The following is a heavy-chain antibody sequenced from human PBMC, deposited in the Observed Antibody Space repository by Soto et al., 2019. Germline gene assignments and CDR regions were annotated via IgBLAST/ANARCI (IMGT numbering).Heavy chain of an antibody. V-gene: IGHV1-69*13. CDR2: IIPIFGTA. CDR3: ASWVVTPGYFDY. D-gene: IGHD2-15*01. CDR1: GGTFSSYA. Sequence: GASVKVSCKASGGTFSSYAISWVRQAPGQGLEWMGGIIPIFGTANYAQKFQGRVTITADESTSTAYMELSSLRSEDTAVYYCASWVVTPGYFDYWGQGTLVTVSS. J-gene: IGHJ4*02.